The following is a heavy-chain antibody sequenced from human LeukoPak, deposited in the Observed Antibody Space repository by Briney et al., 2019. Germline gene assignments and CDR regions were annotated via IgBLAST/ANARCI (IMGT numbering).Heavy chain of an antibody. CDR2: ISGSTGRT. CDR3: AKANCGSECFYIMDV. J-gene: IGHJ6*02. D-gene: IGHD3-16*01. Sequence: GGSLRLSCAAYGFTSSNFAMNWVRQAPGKGLECVSSISGSTGRTYYADSVKGRFTISRDDSKNTVYLEMSNLRAEDTALYFCAKANCGSECFYIMDVWGQGTMVTVSS. V-gene: IGHV3-23*01. CDR1: GFTSSNFA.